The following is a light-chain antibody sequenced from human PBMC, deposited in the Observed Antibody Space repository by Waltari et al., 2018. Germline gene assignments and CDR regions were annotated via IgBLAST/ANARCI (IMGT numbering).Light chain of an antibody. CDR3: FSYAGVRV. J-gene: IGLJ3*02. V-gene: IGLV2-23*02. CDR2: DVN. Sequence: QSALTQPVSVSGSPGQSITISCTGSNSDIGTYDYVSWYQQHPGRAPKLMIYDVNKRPSGVSNRFSGSKSGNTAPLTISGLQAEDEGDYYCFSYAGVRVFGGGTKLTVL. CDR1: NSDIGTYDY.